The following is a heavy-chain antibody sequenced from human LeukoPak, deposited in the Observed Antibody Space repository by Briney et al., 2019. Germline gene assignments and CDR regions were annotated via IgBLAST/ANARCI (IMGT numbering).Heavy chain of an antibody. CDR2: IYPGDSDI. J-gene: IGHJ4*02. V-gene: IGHV5-51*01. CDR1: GYSFTSYW. CDR3: ARRDYGGKHFDY. Sequence: GESLKISCKGSGYSFTSYWIAWVRQMPGKGLEWMGIIYPGDSDITYSPSFQGQVTISADKSINTAYLQWSSLKASDTAMYICARRDYGGKHFDYWGQGTLVTVSS. D-gene: IGHD4-23*01.